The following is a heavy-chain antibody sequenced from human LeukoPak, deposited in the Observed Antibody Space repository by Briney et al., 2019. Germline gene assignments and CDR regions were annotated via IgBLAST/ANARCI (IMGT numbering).Heavy chain of an antibody. V-gene: IGHV1-2*02. Sequence: ASVKVSCKASGYTFTGYYIHWVRQAPGQGLEWVGWINPNSGGTNYAQKFQGRATMTRDTSISTAYMELSRLRSDDTAVYYCAREITEEPTVTSDYYYYYMDVWGKGTTVTVSS. J-gene: IGHJ6*03. CDR1: GYTFTGYY. CDR2: INPNSGGT. D-gene: IGHD4-11*01. CDR3: AREITEEPTVTSDYYYYYMDV.